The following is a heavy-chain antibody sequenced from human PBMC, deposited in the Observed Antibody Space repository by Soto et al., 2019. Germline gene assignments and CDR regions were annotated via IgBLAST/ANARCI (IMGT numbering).Heavy chain of an antibody. CDR1: GYSFTSYW. Sequence: RGESLKISCKGSGYSFTSYWIGWVRQMPGKGLEWMGIIYPGDSDTRYSPSFQGQVTISADKSISTAYLQWSSLKASDTAMYYCAITAMVRYYYYGMDVWGQGTTVTVSS. CDR3: AITAMVRYYYYGMDV. D-gene: IGHD5-18*01. CDR2: IYPGDSDT. V-gene: IGHV5-51*01. J-gene: IGHJ6*02.